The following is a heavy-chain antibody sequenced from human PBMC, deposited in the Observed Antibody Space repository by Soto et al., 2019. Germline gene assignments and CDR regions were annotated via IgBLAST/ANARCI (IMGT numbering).Heavy chain of an antibody. Sequence: EVQLLESGGGLVQPGGSLRLSCGASGFTFSNFAMSWVRQAPGKGLEWVSAIISGSGSRTHYADSVKGRFTISRDNSKNTLQLQMNSLRAAEAAVYYCAAPYGRLSFEYWGQGTLVTVSS. CDR3: AAPYGRLSFEY. CDR1: GFTFSNFA. D-gene: IGHD2-8*01. V-gene: IGHV3-23*01. CDR2: IISGSGSRT. J-gene: IGHJ4*02.